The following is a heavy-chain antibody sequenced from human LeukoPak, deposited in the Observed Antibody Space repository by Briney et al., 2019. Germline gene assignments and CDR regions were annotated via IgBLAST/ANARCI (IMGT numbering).Heavy chain of an antibody. CDR2: IYPGDSDT. D-gene: IGHD6-13*01. CDR1: GYTFTSYW. V-gene: IGHV5-51*01. J-gene: IGHJ5*02. CDR3: ARQAAAGTELNWFDP. Sequence: GESLKISCKGSGYTFTSYWIGWVRQMPGKGLEWMGIIYPGDSDTRYSPSFQGQVTISADKSISTAYLQWSSLKASDTAMYYCARQAAAGTELNWFDPWGQGTLVTVSS.